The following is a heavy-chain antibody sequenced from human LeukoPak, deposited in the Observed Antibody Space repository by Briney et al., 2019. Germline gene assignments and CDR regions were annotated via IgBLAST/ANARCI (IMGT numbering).Heavy chain of an antibody. CDR2: ISGSDDAT. CDR3: AKDVGPIRGRMDV. Sequence: GGSLRLSCAASGSGFTFSSFALGWVRQAQGKGLEWVSGISGSDDATDYADSVKGRFTISRDNSKNTLFLQMSSLRAEDTAVYYRAKDVGPIRGRMDVWGQGTTVTVSS. V-gene: IGHV3-23*01. J-gene: IGHJ6*02. D-gene: IGHD1-26*01. CDR1: GSGFTFSSFA.